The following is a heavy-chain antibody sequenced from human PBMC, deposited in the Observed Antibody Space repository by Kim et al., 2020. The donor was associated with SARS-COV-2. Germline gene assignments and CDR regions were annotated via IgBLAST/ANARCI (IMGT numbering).Heavy chain of an antibody. CDR3: SKASGWLPRY. D-gene: IGHD6-19*01. V-gene: IGHV3-43*02. CDR2: VSGHGGTT. CDR1: GFTFADSV. Sequence: GGSLRLSCAASGFTFADSVMHWVRQAPGKGLEWVALVSGHGGTTYYADSVKGRFTISRDNSKDSLYLQMNSLRTDDTAFYYCSKASGWLPRYWGQGTLVTVSS. J-gene: IGHJ4*02.